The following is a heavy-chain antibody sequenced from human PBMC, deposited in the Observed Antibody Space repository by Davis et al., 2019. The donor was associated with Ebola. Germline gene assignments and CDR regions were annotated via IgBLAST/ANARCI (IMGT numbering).Heavy chain of an antibody. J-gene: IGHJ4*02. V-gene: IGHV3-23*01. CDR3: ATLRYFDWLFPNGPDY. CDR1: GFTFSSYA. Sequence: GGSLRLSCAASGFTFSSYAMSWVRQAPGKGLEWVSGISGSGGRTYYADSVKGRFTISRDNSKNTLYLQMDSLRAEDTAVYYCATLRYFDWLFPNGPDYWGQGTLVTVSS. D-gene: IGHD3-9*01. CDR2: ISGSGGRT.